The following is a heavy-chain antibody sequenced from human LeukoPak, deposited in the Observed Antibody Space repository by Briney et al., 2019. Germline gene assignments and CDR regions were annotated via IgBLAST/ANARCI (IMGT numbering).Heavy chain of an antibody. J-gene: IGHJ4*02. CDR2: MNPNSGNT. D-gene: IGHD5-12*01. V-gene: IGHV1-8*01. CDR1: GYTFTSYD. CDR3: ARAKDIAGGPDY. Sequence: ASVKVSCKASGYTFTSYDINWVRQAPGQGLEWMGWMNPNSGNTGYAQKFQGRVTMTRNTSISTAYMELSSLRSEDTAVYYCARAKDIAGGPDYWGQGTLVSVSS.